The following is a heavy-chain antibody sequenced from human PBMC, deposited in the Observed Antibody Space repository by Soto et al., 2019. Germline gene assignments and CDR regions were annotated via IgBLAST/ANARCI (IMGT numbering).Heavy chain of an antibody. CDR2: IYYSGST. D-gene: IGHD3-3*01. CDR3: ARQGRFLEWLSVFGYYGMDV. Sequence: SETLSLTCTVSGGSISSSSYYWGWIRQPPGKGLEWIGSIYYSGSTYYNPSLKIRVTISVDTSKNQFSLKLSSVTAADTAVYYCARQGRFLEWLSVFGYYGMDVWGQGTTVTVSS. CDR1: GGSISSSSYY. V-gene: IGHV4-39*01. J-gene: IGHJ6*02.